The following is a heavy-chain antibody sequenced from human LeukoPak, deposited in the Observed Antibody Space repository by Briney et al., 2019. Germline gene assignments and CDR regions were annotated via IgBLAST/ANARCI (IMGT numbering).Heavy chain of an antibody. V-gene: IGHV4-39*07. D-gene: IGHD3-22*01. J-gene: IGHJ4*02. CDR3: ARDPRYYYDSSGHDY. CDR2: IYHSGST. CDR1: GGSISSSSYY. Sequence: PSETLSLTCTVSGGSISSSSYYWGWIRQPPGKGLEWIGSIYHSGSTNYNPSLKSRVTISVDKSKNQFSLKLSSVTAADTAVYYCARDPRYYYDSSGHDYWGQGTLDTVSS.